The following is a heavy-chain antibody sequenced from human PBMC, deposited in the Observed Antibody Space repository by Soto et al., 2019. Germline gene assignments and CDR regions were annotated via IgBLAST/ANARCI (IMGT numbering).Heavy chain of an antibody. J-gene: IGHJ4*02. Sequence: QVQLQESGPGLVKPSETLSLTCTVSGGSVSSGSYYWSWIRQPPGKGLEWIGYIYYSGSTNYNPSLKSRVTISVDTSKNQFSLKLNSVTAADTAVYYCARDPPYYGAGRVTHDWGQGTLVTVSP. V-gene: IGHV4-61*01. CDR3: ARDPPYYGAGRVTHD. CDR2: IYYSGST. CDR1: GGSVSSGSYY. D-gene: IGHD3-10*01.